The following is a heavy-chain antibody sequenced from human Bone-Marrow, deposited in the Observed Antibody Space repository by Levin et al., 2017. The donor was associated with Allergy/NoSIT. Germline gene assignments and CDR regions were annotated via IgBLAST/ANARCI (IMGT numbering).Heavy chain of an antibody. Sequence: GESLKISCKASGYTFTSYGISWVRQAPGQGLEWMGWISAYNGNTNYAQKLQGRVTMTTDTSTSTAYMELRSLRSDDTAVYYCARDHSGYSSSSDYWGQGTLVTVSS. V-gene: IGHV1-18*01. CDR3: ARDHSGYSSSSDY. D-gene: IGHD6-6*01. J-gene: IGHJ4*02. CDR1: GYTFTSYG. CDR2: ISAYNGNT.